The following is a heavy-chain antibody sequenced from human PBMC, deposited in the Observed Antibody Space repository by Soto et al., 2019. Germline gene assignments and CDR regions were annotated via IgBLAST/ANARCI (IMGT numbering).Heavy chain of an antibody. Sequence: QVQVQESGPGLVKPSETLSLTCTVSGGSISSYYWSWIRQPAGKGLEWIGRIYTSGSTNYNPSLKSRVTMSVDTSKNQFSLKLSSVTAADTAVYYCAREAAAGTTSHFWYFDLWGRRTLVTVSS. D-gene: IGHD6-13*01. CDR2: IYTSGST. J-gene: IGHJ2*01. CDR3: AREAAAGTTSHFWYFDL. CDR1: GGSISSYY. V-gene: IGHV4-4*07.